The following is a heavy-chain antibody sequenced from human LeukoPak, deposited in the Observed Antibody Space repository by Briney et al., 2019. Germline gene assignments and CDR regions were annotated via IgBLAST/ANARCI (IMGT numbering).Heavy chain of an antibody. CDR2: IFHSATT. CDR3: ARDITFGAFDI. J-gene: IGHJ3*02. CDR1: GGSINSSNW. V-gene: IGHV4-4*02. Sequence: SETLSLTCAVSGGSINSSNWWSWVRQPPGKGLEWIGEIFHSATTNYNPSLKSRVTISIDTSRNQFSLKLNSVTAADTAVYYCARDITFGAFDIWGQGTMVTVSS. D-gene: IGHD3-16*01.